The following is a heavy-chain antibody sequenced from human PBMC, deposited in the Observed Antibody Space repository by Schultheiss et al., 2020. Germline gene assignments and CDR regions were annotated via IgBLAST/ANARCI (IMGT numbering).Heavy chain of an antibody. CDR2: IYYSGST. D-gene: IGHD2-2*01. CDR1: GGSISSYY. V-gene: IGHV4-59*12. CDR3: ARVSSDCSTSSCPFDY. Sequence: SETLSLTCAVSGGSISSYYWSWIRQHPGKGLEWIGYIYYSGSTYYNPSLKSRVTISVDTSKNQFSLKLSSVTAADTAVYYCARVSSDCSTSSCPFDYWGQGTLVTVSS. J-gene: IGHJ4*02.